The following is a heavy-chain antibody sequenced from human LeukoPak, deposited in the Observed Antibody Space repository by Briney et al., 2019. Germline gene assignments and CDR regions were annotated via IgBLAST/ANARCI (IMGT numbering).Heavy chain of an antibody. Sequence: GGSLRLSCAASGFSFSSYDMHWVRQAPGEGLEWVSAFHTDGGAYYLDSVKGRFTVSREDARNSLYPQMNALKAGDTAAYYCARGSGPGVTTIDSWGQGPLVIVSS. CDR1: GFSFSSYD. CDR2: FHTDGGA. J-gene: IGHJ4*02. CDR3: ARGSGPGVTTIDS. V-gene: IGHV3-13*01. D-gene: IGHD4-17*01.